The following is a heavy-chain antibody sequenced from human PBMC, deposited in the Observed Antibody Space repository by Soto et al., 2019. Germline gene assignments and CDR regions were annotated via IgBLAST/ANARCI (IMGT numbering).Heavy chain of an antibody. D-gene: IGHD4-17*01. V-gene: IGHV4-59*01. Sequence: LSLTCSVSGASISSYYWSLFRQAPGKGLEYIGYIHNGERTNYNPSLESRVTISADTSKNQFSLRLSSVTAADTAMYYCSYGDSPGPIDHWGQGTLVTVSS. J-gene: IGHJ4*02. CDR1: GASISSYY. CDR3: SYGDSPGPIDH. CDR2: IHNGERT.